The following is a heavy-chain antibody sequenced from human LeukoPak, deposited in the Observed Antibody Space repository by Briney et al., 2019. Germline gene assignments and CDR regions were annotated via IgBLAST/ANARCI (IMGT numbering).Heavy chain of an antibody. Sequence: KPSETLSLTFTGSGGSIRTYYWSWIRQPSGKGLEWIGYIYYSGSNNYNPSLKSRVTISVDTSKNQFSLKLSSVTAADTAVYYCARLTYSSTLSFDYWGQGTLVTVSS. CDR1: GGSIRTYY. J-gene: IGHJ4*02. V-gene: IGHV4-59*01. CDR2: IYYSGSN. D-gene: IGHD6-13*01. CDR3: ARLTYSSTLSFDY.